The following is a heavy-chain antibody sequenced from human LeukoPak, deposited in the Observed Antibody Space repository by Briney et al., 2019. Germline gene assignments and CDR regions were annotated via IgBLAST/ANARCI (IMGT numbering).Heavy chain of an antibody. V-gene: IGHV3-53*01. D-gene: IGHD2-2*01. CDR2: IYSGGST. J-gene: IGHJ6*02. CDR1: GFTVSSNY. CDR3: AKDYCSSTSCPNDYYYYGMDV. Sequence: GGPLRLSCAASGFTVSSNYMSWVRQAPGKGLEWVSVIYSGGSTYYADSVKGRFTISRDNSKNTLYLQMNSLRAEDTAVYYCAKDYCSSTSCPNDYYYYGMDVWGQGTTVTVSS.